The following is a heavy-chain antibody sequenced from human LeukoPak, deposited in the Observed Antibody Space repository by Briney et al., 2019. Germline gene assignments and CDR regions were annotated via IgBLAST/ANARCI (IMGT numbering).Heavy chain of an antibody. CDR1: GFTFSSYG. J-gene: IGHJ4*02. V-gene: IGHV3-30*18. D-gene: IGHD5-24*01. CDR2: ISYGGSNK. CDR3: AKDGGLDGYNTFFDY. Sequence: GGSLRLSCAASGFTFSSYGMHWVRQAPGKGLEWVAVISYGGSNKYYADSVKGRFTISRDNSKNTLYLQMNSLRAEDTAVYYCAKDGGLDGYNTFFDYWGQGTLVTVSS.